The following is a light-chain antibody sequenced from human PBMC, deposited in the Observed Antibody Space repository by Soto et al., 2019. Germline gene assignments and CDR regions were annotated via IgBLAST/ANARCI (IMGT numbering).Light chain of an antibody. CDR1: EDINDW. CDR2: DAS. J-gene: IGKJ1*01. Sequence: DIQMTQSPSTLSASIGDRVTITCRASEDINDWLAWYQQKPGNAPKFLIYDASTLQSGVPSRFSGSGSGTEFILSINSLQPEDIATYYCLQVSSFPRTFGQGTKVDIK. V-gene: IGKV1-5*01. CDR3: LQVSSFPRT.